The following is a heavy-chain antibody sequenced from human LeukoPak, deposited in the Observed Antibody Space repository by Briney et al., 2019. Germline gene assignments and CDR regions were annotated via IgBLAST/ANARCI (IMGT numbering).Heavy chain of an antibody. D-gene: IGHD3-10*01. J-gene: IGHJ4*02. CDR3: ARDPKRQYYYGSGSGFDY. Sequence: GGSLRLSCAASGFTFSSYAMSWVRQAPGKGLEWVSAISGSGGSTYYADSVKGRFTISRDNSKNTLYLQMNSLRAEDTAVYYCARDPKRQYYYGSGSGFDYWGQGTLVTVSS. V-gene: IGHV3-23*01. CDR2: ISGSGGST. CDR1: GFTFSSYA.